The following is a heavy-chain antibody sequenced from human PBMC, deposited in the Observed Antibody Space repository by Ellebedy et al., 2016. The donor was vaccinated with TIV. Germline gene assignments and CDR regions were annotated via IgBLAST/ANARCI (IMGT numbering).Heavy chain of an antibody. V-gene: IGHV4-4*07. CDR2: LHPSGTP. CDR3: ARPGPQWFDAFDL. Sequence: SETLSLTCAVSGVSITSHFWTWIRQPAGGGLEWIGRLHPSGTPNYNPSLKSRVIMSRDTSKDQFSLKLSSVTAADTAVYYCARPGPQWFDAFDLWGQGTLVTVSS. D-gene: IGHD3-22*01. CDR1: GVSITSHF. J-gene: IGHJ3*01.